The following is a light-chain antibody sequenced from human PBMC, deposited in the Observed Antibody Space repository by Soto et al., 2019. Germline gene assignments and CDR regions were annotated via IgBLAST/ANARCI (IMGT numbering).Light chain of an antibody. V-gene: IGKV3-15*01. CDR3: HQYHYWWT. Sequence: ETVMTQSPATLSVSPVERATLSCRASQSVRSNLAWYQQKPGQAPRLIISGVSTRATGVPARFSGSGSGTEFTLTINSLQSEDFAVYYCHQYHYWWTFGQGTKVDIK. J-gene: IGKJ1*01. CDR1: QSVRSN. CDR2: GVS.